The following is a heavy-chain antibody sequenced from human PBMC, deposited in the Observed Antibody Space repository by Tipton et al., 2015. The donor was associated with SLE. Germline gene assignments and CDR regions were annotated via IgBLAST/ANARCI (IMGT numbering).Heavy chain of an antibody. Sequence: TLSLTCTVSGGSISSHYWSWIRQPPGKGLEWIGYIYYSGSTNYNPSLKSRVTISVDTSKNQFSLKLSSVTAADTAVYYCAGGYPSDWFDPWGQGTLVTVSS. CDR2: IYYSGST. CDR3: AGGYPSDWFDP. D-gene: IGHD1-26*01. J-gene: IGHJ5*02. CDR1: GGSISSHY. V-gene: IGHV4-59*08.